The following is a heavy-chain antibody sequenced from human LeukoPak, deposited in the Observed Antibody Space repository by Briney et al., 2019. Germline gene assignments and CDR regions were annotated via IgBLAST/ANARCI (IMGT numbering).Heavy chain of an antibody. J-gene: IGHJ4*02. CDR1: GGSISSSSYY. V-gene: IGHV4-61*02. CDR2: IYTSGST. D-gene: IGHD1-26*01. Sequence: PSETLSLTCTVSGGSISSSSYYWSWIRQPAGKGLEWIGRIYTSGSTNYNPSLKSRVTISVDTSKNQFSLKLSSVTAADTAVYYCARVSGGRSQGRFDYWGQGTLVTVSS. CDR3: ARVSGGRSQGRFDY.